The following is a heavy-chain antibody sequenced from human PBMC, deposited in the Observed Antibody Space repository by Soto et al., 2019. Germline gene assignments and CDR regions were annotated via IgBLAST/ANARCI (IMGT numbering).Heavy chain of an antibody. D-gene: IGHD1-26*01. CDR1: GFTFSGYG. CDR2: TRHDGSNT. CDR3: ARDGVGATTFFGYFDY. J-gene: IGHJ4*02. V-gene: IGHV3-33*01. Sequence: FLIPSGAASGFTFSGYGMHCVRQAPGKGLEWVAITRHDGSNTYYADSVRGRFTISRDNSKKTLYLQMDSLRAEDTAVYYCARDGVGATTFFGYFDYWGQGTLVTVSS.